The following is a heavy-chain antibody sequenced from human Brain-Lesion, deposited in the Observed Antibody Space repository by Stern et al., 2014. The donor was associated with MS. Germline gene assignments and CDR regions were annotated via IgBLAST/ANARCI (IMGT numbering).Heavy chain of an antibody. J-gene: IGHJ4*02. CDR3: ARDITGSSAYFAY. Sequence: EVQLVESGGDLVQPGRSLGLSCAAFGFTFDDYAMHWVRQAPGQGLEWVAGISWNSGTIGYADSVKGRFTTSRDNAYSSLYLQMNSLRPEDTALYYCARDITGSSAYFAYWGQGTLVTVSS. V-gene: IGHV3-9*01. D-gene: IGHD1-14*01. CDR2: ISWNSGTI. CDR1: GFTFDDYA.